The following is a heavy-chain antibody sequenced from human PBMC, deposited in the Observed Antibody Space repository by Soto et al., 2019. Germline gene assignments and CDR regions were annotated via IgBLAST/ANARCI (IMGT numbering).Heavy chain of an antibody. V-gene: IGHV1-69*01. CDR1: GGTFSSYA. J-gene: IGHJ6*02. CDR3: ARDIVVVPRYGMDV. D-gene: IGHD2-2*01. CDR2: IIPIFGTA. Sequence: QVQLVQSGAEVKKPGSSVKVSCKASGGTFSSYAISWVRQAPGQGLEWMGGIIPIFGTANYAQKFQGRVTITADESTSTAYRELSSLRSEDTAVYYCARDIVVVPRYGMDVWGQGTTVTVSS.